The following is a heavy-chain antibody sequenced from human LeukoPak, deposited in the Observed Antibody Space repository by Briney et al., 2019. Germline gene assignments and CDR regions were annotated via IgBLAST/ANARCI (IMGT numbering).Heavy chain of an antibody. J-gene: IGHJ5*02. CDR2: IYYSGST. D-gene: IGHD3-10*01. CDR3: ARAGGNRFDP. CDR1: GGSLSNYY. Sequence: SETLSLTCTVSGGSLSNYYWSWIRQYPGQGLEWIGYIYYSGSTTYNPSLKSRVTISVATSKNQFTLKLTSGTAADTAVYYCARAGGNRFDPWGQGILVTVSS. V-gene: IGHV4-59*01.